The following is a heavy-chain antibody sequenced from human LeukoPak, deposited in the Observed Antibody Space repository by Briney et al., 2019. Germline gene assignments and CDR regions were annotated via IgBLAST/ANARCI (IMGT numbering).Heavy chain of an antibody. D-gene: IGHD2-21*02. J-gene: IGHJ4*02. CDR1: GYTFTGYY. CDR2: INPNSGGT. Sequence: ASVKVSCKASGYTFTGYYMHWVRQAPGQGLEWMGWINPNSGGTNYAQKFQGRVTMTRDTSISTAYMELSRLRSDDTAVYYCARDGADCGGDCYSTYWGQGTLVTVSS. CDR3: ARDGADCGGDCYSTY. V-gene: IGHV1-2*02.